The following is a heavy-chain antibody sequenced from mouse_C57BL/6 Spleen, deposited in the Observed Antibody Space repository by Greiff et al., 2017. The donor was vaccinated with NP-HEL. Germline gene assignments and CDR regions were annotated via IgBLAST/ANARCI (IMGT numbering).Heavy chain of an antibody. Sequence: QVQLQQSGAELARPGASVKLSCKASGYTFTSYGISWVKQRTGQGLEWIGEIYPRSGNTYYNEKFKGKATLTADKSSSTAYMELRSLKSEDSAVYFCGRRQYDGSCYVFFGYWGQGTLVTVAA. CDR2: IYPRSGNT. D-gene: IGHD1-1*01. J-gene: IGHJ3*02. CDR3: GRRQYDGSCYVFFGY. CDR1: GYTFTSYG. V-gene: IGHV1-81*01.